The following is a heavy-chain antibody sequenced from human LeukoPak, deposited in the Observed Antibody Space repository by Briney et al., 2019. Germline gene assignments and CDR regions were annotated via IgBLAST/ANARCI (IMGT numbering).Heavy chain of an antibody. V-gene: IGHV3-23*01. CDR2: ISGTSDAT. J-gene: IGHJ4*02. Sequence: GGSLRLSCAVSGFTFGAYAMSWVRQAPGTGLEWVSTISGTSDATYYVDSVKGRFTISRDNSKNTLYLQMNSLRAEDTAVYYCAKGSYYYDSSGYSKFDYWGQGTLVTVSS. CDR3: AKGSYYYDSSGYSKFDY. CDR1: GFTFGAYA. D-gene: IGHD3-22*01.